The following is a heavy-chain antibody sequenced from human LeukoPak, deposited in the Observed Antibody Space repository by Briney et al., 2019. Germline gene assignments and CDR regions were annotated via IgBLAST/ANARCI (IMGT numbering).Heavy chain of an antibody. J-gene: IGHJ4*02. Sequence: GESLKISCKASGYIFTSYWIGWVRQMPGKGLEWMGIIYFGDSDTRYSPSFQGQVTISADKSISTAYLQWSSLRASDTAMYYCVRQDYDSTGYLDYWGPGTLVTVSS. CDR2: IYFGDSDT. CDR1: GYIFTSYW. CDR3: VRQDYDSTGYLDY. V-gene: IGHV5-51*01. D-gene: IGHD3-22*01.